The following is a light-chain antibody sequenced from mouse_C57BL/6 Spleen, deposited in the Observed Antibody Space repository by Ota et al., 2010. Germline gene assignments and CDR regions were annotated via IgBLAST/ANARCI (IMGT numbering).Light chain of an antibody. CDR2: DTS. CDR3: QQWSSYPLT. J-gene: IGKJ5*01. Sequence: LHPTSPAIMSASPGEKVTMTCSASSSVSYMYWYQQKPGSSPRLLIYDTSNLASGVPVRFSGSGSGTSYSLTISRMEAEDAATYYCQQWSSYPLTFGAGTKLELK. CDR1: SSVSY. V-gene: IGKV4-55*01.